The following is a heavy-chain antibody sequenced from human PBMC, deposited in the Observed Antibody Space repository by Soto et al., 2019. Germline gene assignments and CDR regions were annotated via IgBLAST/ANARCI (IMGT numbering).Heavy chain of an antibody. V-gene: IGHV4-39*01. CDR1: GGSISSSSYY. D-gene: IGHD3-16*02. Sequence: QLQLQESGPGLVKPSETLSLTCTVSGGSISSSSYYWGWIRQPPGKGLEWIGSIYYSGSTYYNPSLKSRVTISVDTSKNQFSLKLSSVTAADTAVYYCARQMITFGGVIVIRAYFQHWGQGTLVTVSS. J-gene: IGHJ1*01. CDR3: ARQMITFGGVIVIRAYFQH. CDR2: IYYSGST.